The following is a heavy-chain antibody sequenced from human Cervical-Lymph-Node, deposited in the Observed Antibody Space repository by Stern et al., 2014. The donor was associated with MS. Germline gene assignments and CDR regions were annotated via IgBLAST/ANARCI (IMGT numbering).Heavy chain of an antibody. CDR1: GGSISSGGYF. D-gene: IGHD2-21*02. J-gene: IGHJ6*02. Sequence: QLQLQESGPGLVKPSQTLSLTCTVSGGSISSGGYFWAWIRKPAGRGLEWIGRILTSGSTQYNPSLNSRVTISLDTSKNQFSRELSSVTAADTAVYFCARDCGGDCYPYYFYGMDVWGQGTTVTVSS. V-gene: IGHV4-61*02. CDR2: ILTSGST. CDR3: ARDCGGDCYPYYFYGMDV.